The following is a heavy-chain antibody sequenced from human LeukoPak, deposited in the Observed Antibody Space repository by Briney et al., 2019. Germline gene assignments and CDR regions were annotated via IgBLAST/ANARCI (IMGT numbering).Heavy chain of an antibody. V-gene: IGHV4-4*07. Sequence: SETLSLTCIVSGGSISSYSWSWIRQPAGKGLEWFGRIYTSGSTNYNPSLKSRVTVSVDTSKNQFSLKLSSVTAADTAVYYCARSQYYYDSSGYYQYYFDYWGQGTLVTVSS. CDR1: GGSISSYS. CDR2: IYTSGST. J-gene: IGHJ4*02. D-gene: IGHD3-22*01. CDR3: ARSQYYYDSSGYYQYYFDY.